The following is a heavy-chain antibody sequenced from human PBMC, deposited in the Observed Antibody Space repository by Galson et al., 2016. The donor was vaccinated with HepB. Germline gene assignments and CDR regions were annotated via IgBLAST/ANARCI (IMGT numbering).Heavy chain of an antibody. CDR1: GVSINSSNC. D-gene: IGHD6-6*01. J-gene: IGHJ4*02. V-gene: IGHV4-4*02. CDR3: AKGRGGSSSYHFEY. CDR2: IYHSGST. Sequence: SETLSLTCAVSGVSINSSNCWNWVRQAPGKGLEWIGEIYHSGSTNYNPSLKSRVTISVDKSKNQFSLKLTSVTAADTAVYYCAKGRGGSSSYHFEYWGQGTLVTVSS.